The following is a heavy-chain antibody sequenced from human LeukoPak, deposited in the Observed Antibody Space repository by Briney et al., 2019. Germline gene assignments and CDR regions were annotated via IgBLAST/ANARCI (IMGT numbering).Heavy chain of an antibody. V-gene: IGHV4-59*01. CDR3: ARATYYYDSSGYYIDALDI. CDR1: GGSIRGYY. J-gene: IGHJ3*02. Sequence: PSETLSLTCTVSGGSIRGYYWRWLRQSPGKGLEWIGYLYYSGSTNYNTSLKSRVTISVDTSKNQFSLKLRSVTAADTAVYYCARATYYYDSSGYYIDALDIWGQGTMVTVSS. CDR2: LYYSGST. D-gene: IGHD3-22*01.